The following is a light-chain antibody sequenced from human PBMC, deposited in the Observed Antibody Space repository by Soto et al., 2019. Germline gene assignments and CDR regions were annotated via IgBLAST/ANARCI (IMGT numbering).Light chain of an antibody. J-gene: IGLJ2*01. CDR2: EVS. Sequence: QSALTQPASVSGSPGQSITISCTGTSSDVGGYDYVSWYQQHPGKAPKLIISEVSNRPSGVSHRFSGSKSGNTASLTISGLQAEDEADYYCSSYTSSGPVFGGGTKLTVL. CDR1: SSDVGGYDY. V-gene: IGLV2-14*01. CDR3: SSYTSSGPV.